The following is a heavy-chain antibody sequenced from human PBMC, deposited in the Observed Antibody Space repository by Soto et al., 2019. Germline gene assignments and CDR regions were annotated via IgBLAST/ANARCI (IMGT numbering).Heavy chain of an antibody. Sequence: QVQLQESGPGLVKPSETLSLTCTVSGGSISGYYWSWLRQPPGKGPEWIGYIHYSWSTSYTSSLRSRVTISEDTSKNQISLSLTSVTATDTALYYCARHGSGTYDYWGQGTLVTVSS. CDR2: IHYSWST. CDR1: GGSISGYY. D-gene: IGHD1-26*01. J-gene: IGHJ4*02. CDR3: ARHGSGTYDY. V-gene: IGHV4-59*08.